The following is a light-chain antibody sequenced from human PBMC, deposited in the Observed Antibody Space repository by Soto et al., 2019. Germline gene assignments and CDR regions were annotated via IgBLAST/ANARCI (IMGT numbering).Light chain of an antibody. CDR3: QQYNDSPMT. J-gene: IGKJ1*01. CDR1: QSVSTT. Sequence: DILMTQSPSTLSGSPGERATLSWGASQSVSTTVAWYQQKSGQAPRLLIYYASTMATGVPARLSGSGYGTDFTLTITSMQNEDFGIYYCQQYNDSPMTFGHGTQVDIK. V-gene: IGKV3-15*01. CDR2: YAS.